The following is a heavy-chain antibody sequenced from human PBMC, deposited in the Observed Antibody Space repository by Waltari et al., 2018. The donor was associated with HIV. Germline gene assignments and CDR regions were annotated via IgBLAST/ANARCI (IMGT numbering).Heavy chain of an antibody. D-gene: IGHD3-9*01. Sequence: VQLVQSGAELKKPGASVKVSCKTSGYSFTSHFVPWVRQAPGHGLEWMGVSNTGGGGTRYAQRFEGRVTMTKDTSTSTVYMELSRLQSEDTARYYCVRSPDYEIFGGYPNWFDPWGQGTLVTVSS. CDR2: SNTGGGGT. V-gene: IGHV1-46*01. CDR1: GYSFTSHF. CDR3: VRSPDYEIFGGYPNWFDP. J-gene: IGHJ5*02.